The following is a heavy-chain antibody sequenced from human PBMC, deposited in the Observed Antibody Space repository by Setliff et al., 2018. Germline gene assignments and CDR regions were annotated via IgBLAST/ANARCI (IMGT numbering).Heavy chain of an antibody. J-gene: IGHJ5*02. CDR2: IYYSGST. D-gene: IGHD3-22*01. V-gene: IGHV4-34*01. CDR3: ARDHPTYYYDSRGLGS. CDR1: GGSFSGYY. Sequence: SETLSLTCAVYGGSFSGYYWSWIRQPPGKGLEWIGSIYYSGSTYYNPSLKSRVTISVDTSKNQFSLKLSSVTAADTAVYYCARDHPTYYYDSRGLGSWGQGTLVTVSS.